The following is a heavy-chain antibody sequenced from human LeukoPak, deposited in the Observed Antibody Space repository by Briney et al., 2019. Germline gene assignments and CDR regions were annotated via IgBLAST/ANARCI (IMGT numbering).Heavy chain of an antibody. CDR1: GYTFTSYG. Sequence: ASVKVSCKASGYTFTSYGISWVRQAPGQGFEWMGWISAYNGNTNYAQKLQGRVTMTTDTSTSTAYMELRSLRSDDTAVYYCARATVVTALSEHDYWGQGTLVTVSS. J-gene: IGHJ4*02. CDR2: ISAYNGNT. V-gene: IGHV1-18*01. D-gene: IGHD2-21*02. CDR3: ARATVVTALSEHDY.